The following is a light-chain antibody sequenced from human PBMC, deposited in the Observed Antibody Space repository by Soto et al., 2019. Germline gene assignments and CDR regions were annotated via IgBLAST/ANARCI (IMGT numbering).Light chain of an antibody. J-gene: IGKJ5*01. V-gene: IGKV3-15*01. Sequence: EIVMTQSPATLSVSPGERATLSCRASQSVSNKLAWYQHKPGKAPRVLIYDTSTRAAGIPARFSGSGSGTDFTLTISSLQSEDFAVYYCQQYNTWSSITFGQGTRLESK. CDR3: QQYNTWSSIT. CDR2: DTS. CDR1: QSVSNK.